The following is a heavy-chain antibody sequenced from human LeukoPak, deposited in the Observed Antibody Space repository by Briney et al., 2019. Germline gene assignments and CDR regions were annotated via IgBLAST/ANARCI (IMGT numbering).Heavy chain of an antibody. J-gene: IGHJ4*02. D-gene: IGHD3-10*01. CDR3: AIPQGARGDALDY. Sequence: ASVKVSCKASGYTFSSYGISWVRQAPGQGLEWMGGIIPIFGTANYAQKFQGRVTITADESTSTAYMELSSLRSEDTAVYYCAIPQGARGDALDYWGQGTLVTVSS. CDR2: IIPIFGTA. V-gene: IGHV1-69*13. CDR1: GYTFSSYG.